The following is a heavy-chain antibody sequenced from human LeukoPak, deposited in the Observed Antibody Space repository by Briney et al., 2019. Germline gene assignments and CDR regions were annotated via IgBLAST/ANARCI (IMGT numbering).Heavy chain of an antibody. Sequence: GGSLRLSCTASGFTFSSYSMNWVRQAPGKGLEWISYISSSSSSIYYADSVKGRFTISRDNAKNSLYLQMNSLRAEDPAVYYCAKDDPIISGTLMEDAFDIWAQGTMVTVSS. V-gene: IGHV3-48*04. CDR1: GFTFSSYS. D-gene: IGHD1-7*01. CDR2: ISSSSSSI. CDR3: AKDDPIISGTLMEDAFDI. J-gene: IGHJ3*02.